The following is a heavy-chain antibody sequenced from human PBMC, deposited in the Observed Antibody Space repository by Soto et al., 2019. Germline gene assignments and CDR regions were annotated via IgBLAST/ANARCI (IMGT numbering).Heavy chain of an antibody. D-gene: IGHD1-1*01. CDR3: VRGRYGDY. J-gene: IGHJ4*02. CDR1: GYGFTTYG. V-gene: IGHV1-18*01. CDR2: ISAHNGNT. Sequence: QVHLVQSGAEVKKPGASVKVSCKGSGYGFTTYGITWVRQAPGQGLEWMAWISAHNGNTNDAQKRQGRVTVTRDTSTSTAYRELRSLRSDDTAVYYCVRGRYGDYWGQGALVTVSS.